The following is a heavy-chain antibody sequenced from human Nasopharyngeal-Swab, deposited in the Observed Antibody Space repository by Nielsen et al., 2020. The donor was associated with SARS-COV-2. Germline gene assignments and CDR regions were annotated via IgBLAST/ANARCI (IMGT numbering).Heavy chain of an antibody. J-gene: IGHJ4*02. Sequence: WIRQPPGKGLEWIGYFYYSGITNYNPSLKSRVTISVDTSKNHFSLKLSSVTAPDTAVYYCASRIAVASGHYRPFDYWGQGTLVTVSS. CDR3: ASRIAVASGHYRPFDY. V-gene: IGHV4-59*08. CDR2: FYYSGIT. D-gene: IGHD6-19*01.